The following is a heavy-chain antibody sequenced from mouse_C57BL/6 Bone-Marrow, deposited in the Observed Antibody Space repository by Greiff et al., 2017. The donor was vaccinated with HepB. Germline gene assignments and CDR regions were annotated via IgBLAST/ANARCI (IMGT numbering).Heavy chain of an antibody. CDR2: IYPSDSET. CDR3: ARGGLTTVVETYYFDY. CDR1: GYTFTSYW. J-gene: IGHJ2*01. V-gene: IGHV1-61*01. Sequence: QVQLQQPGAELVRPGSSVKLSCKASGYTFTSYWMDWVKRRPGQGLEWIGNIYPSDSETHYNQKFKDKATLTVDKSSSTAYMQLSSLTSEDSAVYYCARGGLTTVVETYYFDYWGQGTTLTVSS. D-gene: IGHD1-1*01.